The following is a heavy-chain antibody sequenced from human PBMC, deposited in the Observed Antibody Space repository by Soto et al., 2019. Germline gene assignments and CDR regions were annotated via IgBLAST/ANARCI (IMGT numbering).Heavy chain of an antibody. CDR3: AKDPETEVDLFPLYFDY. Sequence: GGSLRLSCAASGFTFSSYGMHWVRQAPGKGLEWVAVISYDGSSKYYADSVKGRFTISRDNSKNTLYLQTNSLRAEDTAVYYCAKDPETEVDLFPLYFDYWGQGTLVTVSS. V-gene: IGHV3-30*18. J-gene: IGHJ4*02. CDR1: GFTFSSYG. D-gene: IGHD5-12*01. CDR2: ISYDGSSK.